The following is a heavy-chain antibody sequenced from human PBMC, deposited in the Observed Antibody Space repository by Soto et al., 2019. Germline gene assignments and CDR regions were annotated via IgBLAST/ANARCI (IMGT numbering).Heavy chain of an antibody. CDR3: TRLISAAQDY. V-gene: IGHV3-73*01. D-gene: IGHD3-10*01. Sequence: EVLLVESGGGLVQPGGSLKLSCAASGFVFKDSSIHWVRQASGIGLEWVGRIRDRAFSYATAYAASVKGRFTISRDDSTNTAYLQMNSLKTEDTAIYYCTRLISAAQDYWGQGTLVTVSS. CDR2: IRDRAFSYAT. CDR1: GFVFKDSS. J-gene: IGHJ4*02.